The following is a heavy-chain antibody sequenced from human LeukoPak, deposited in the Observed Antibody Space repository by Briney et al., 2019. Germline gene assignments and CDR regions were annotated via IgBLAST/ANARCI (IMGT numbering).Heavy chain of an antibody. D-gene: IGHD3-10*01. J-gene: IGHJ3*02. CDR3: ARSMVRGGYAFDI. Sequence: GGSLRLSCAASGFXFSSYSMNWVRQAPGKGLEWVSYISSSSSTIYYADFVKGRFTISRDNAKNSLYLQMNSLRDEDTALYYCARSMVRGGYAFDIWGQGTMVTVSS. CDR1: GFXFSSYS. CDR2: ISSSSSTI. V-gene: IGHV3-48*02.